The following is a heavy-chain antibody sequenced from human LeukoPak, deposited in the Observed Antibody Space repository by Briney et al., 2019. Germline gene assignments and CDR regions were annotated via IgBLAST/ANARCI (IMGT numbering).Heavy chain of an antibody. CDR1: GGSISNYY. CDR2: VYYSGST. Sequence: SETLSLTCTVSGGSISNYYWSWIRQPPGKGLEWIGYVYYSGSTNYNPSLKSRVTISVDTSKNQFSLKLSSVTAADTAVYYCARLRLVYAIPNWFDPWGQGTLVTVSS. D-gene: IGHD2-8*01. CDR3: ARLRLVYAIPNWFDP. J-gene: IGHJ5*02. V-gene: IGHV4-59*08.